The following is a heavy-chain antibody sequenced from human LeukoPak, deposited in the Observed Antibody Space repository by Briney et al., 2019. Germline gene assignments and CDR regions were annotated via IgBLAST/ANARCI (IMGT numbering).Heavy chain of an antibody. Sequence: GASVKVSCKASGYTFTAYYMHWVRQAPAQGLEWMGWINPDSGGTNYAQKFQGRVTMTRDTSINTAYMELSRLSSDDTAVYYCARSSGTYPDFDSWGQGTLVTVSS. D-gene: IGHD1-1*01. CDR1: GYTFTAYY. CDR2: INPDSGGT. J-gene: IGHJ4*02. V-gene: IGHV1-2*02. CDR3: ARSSGTYPDFDS.